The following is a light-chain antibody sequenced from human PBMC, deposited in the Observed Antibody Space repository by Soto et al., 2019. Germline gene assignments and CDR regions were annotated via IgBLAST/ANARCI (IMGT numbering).Light chain of an antibody. CDR2: EVS. J-gene: IGLJ1*01. V-gene: IGLV2-14*01. CDR3: SSYSSSSTPYV. CDR1: SSDLGAYNS. Sequence: QSVLAQPASVSGSPGQSITISCTGTSSDLGAYNSVSWYQQHPGKAPKLIIYEVSDRPSGVSNRFSGSKSGNAASLTISGLQAEDEADYYCSSYSSSSTPYVFGTGTKVT.